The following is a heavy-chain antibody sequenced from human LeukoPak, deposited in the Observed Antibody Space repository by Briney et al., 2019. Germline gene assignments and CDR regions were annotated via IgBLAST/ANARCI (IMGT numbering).Heavy chain of an antibody. CDR1: GFTFSSYE. CDR3: AELGITMIGGV. CDR2: ISSSGSTI. J-gene: IGHJ6*04. V-gene: IGHV3-48*03. Sequence: GGSLRLSCAAPGFTFSSYEMNWVHQAPGKGLEWVSYISSSGSTIYYADSVKGRFTISRDNAKNSLYLQMNSLRAEDTAVYYCAELGITMIGGVWGKGTTVTISS. D-gene: IGHD3-10*02.